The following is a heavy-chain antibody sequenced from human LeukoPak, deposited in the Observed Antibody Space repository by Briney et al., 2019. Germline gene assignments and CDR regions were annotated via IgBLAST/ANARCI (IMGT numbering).Heavy chain of an antibody. CDR3: ARDPIPVYYYDSSGYSYYFDY. CDR2: ISSDGGTT. J-gene: IGHJ4*02. V-gene: IGHV3-74*01. CDR1: GFTFSSYW. Sequence: GGSLRLSCAASGFTFSSYWMHWVRQAPGKGLVWVSRISSDGGTTNYADSVKSRFTISRDNSKNTLYLQMNSLRAEDTAVYYCARDPIPVYYYDSSGYSYYFDYWGQGTLVTVSS. D-gene: IGHD3-22*01.